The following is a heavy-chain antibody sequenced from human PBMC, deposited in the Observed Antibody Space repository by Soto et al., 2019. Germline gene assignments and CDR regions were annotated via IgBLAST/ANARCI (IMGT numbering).Heavy chain of an antibody. J-gene: IGHJ3*02. CDR1: GFTFTSSA. CDR2: IIVGNGHT. D-gene: IGHD2-15*01. V-gene: IGHV1-58*01. Sequence: GASVKVSCKTAGFTFTSSAVQWVRQARGQRLEWIGWIIVGNGHTKYAQDLQERITITRDMSTSTAYMELSSLTSEDTAVYYCEAELYSGGSCCSFDIWGQGTMVTVSS. CDR3: EAELYSGGSCCSFDI.